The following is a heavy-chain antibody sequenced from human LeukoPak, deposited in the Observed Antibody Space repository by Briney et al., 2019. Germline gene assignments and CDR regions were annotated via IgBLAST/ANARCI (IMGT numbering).Heavy chain of an antibody. V-gene: IGHV3-7*01. Sequence: GGSLRLSCAPSGFTFSSYWMSWVRQAPGKGLKWVANIKQDESEEYYVDSVKGRFTISRDNAKNSLYLQMNSLRAEDTAVYFCARRIVTYYYGSGLDYWGQGTLVTVSS. CDR3: ARRIVTYYYGSGLDY. D-gene: IGHD3-10*01. J-gene: IGHJ4*02. CDR1: GFTFSSYW. CDR2: IKQDESEE.